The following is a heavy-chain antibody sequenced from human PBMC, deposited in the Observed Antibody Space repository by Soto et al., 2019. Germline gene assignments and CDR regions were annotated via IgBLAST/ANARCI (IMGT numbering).Heavy chain of an antibody. D-gene: IGHD1-26*01. CDR2: ISAYNGNT. J-gene: IGHJ4*02. V-gene: IGHV1-18*01. CDR3: AREKDGNSGSLLLWDY. Sequence: ASVKVSCKASGYTFTSYGISWVRQAPGQGVEWMGWISAYNGNTNYAQKLQGRVTMTTDTSTSTAYMELRSLRSDDTAVYYCAREKDGNSGSLLLWDYWGQGTLVTVSS. CDR1: GYTFTSYG.